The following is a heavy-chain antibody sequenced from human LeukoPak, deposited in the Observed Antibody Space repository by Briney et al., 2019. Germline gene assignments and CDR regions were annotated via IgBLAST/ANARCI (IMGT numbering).Heavy chain of an antibody. CDR3: TRDQSVAGRYYYYYYYMDV. J-gene: IGHJ6*03. Sequence: PTARSLRLSCTAPGFTFGGYAMSWVRQDPGKGQQWVGFIRSKAYGRTTEYVASVTGRFTISRNDSKSIAYLRMNSLRTEDTAVYYCTRDQSVAGRYYYYYYYMDVWGKGTTVTVSS. V-gene: IGHV3-49*04. D-gene: IGHD6-19*01. CDR1: GFTFGGYA. CDR2: IRSKAYGRTT.